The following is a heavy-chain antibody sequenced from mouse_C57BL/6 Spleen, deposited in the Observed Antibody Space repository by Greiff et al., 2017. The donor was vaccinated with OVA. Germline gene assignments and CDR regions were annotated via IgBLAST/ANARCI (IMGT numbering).Heavy chain of an antibody. CDR2: ISSGSSTI. J-gene: IGHJ4*01. D-gene: IGHD1-1*01. Sequence: EVQRVESGGGLVKPGGSLKLSCAASGFTFSDYGMHWVRQAPEKGLEWVAYISSGSSTIYYADTVKGRFTISRDNAKNTLFLQMTSLRSEDTAMYYCARSNYCGSSYAMDYWGQGTSVTVSS. CDR3: ARSNYCGSSYAMDY. V-gene: IGHV5-17*01. CDR1: GFTFSDYG.